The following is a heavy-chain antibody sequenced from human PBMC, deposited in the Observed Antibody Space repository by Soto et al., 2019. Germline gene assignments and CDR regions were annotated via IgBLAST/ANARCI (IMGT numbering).Heavy chain of an antibody. D-gene: IGHD3-22*01. CDR2: ISAYNGNT. J-gene: IGHJ6*02. V-gene: IGHV1-18*01. CDR3: ARAYYYDSSGYYYYYYYGMDV. CDR1: GYTFTSYG. Sequence: QVQLVQSGAEVKKPGASVKVSCKASGYTFTSYGISWVRQAPGQGLAWMGWISAYNGNTNYAQKLQGRVTMTTDTSTSTAYMELRSLRSDDTAVYYCARAYYYDSSGYYYYYYYGMDVWGQGTTVTVSS.